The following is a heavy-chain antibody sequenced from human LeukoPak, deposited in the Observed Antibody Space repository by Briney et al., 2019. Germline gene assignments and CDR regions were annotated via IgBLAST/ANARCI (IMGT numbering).Heavy chain of an antibody. Sequence: GGSLRLSCAASGFTFSNYCMSWVRQAPGKGLEWVANIKEDGNPKYYVDSVKGRFTISRDNAKNSLYLQMSSLRPDGTAVYDCARDIPSTVTWNWGQGTLVTVSS. V-gene: IGHV3-7*05. CDR1: GFTFSNYC. J-gene: IGHJ4*02. D-gene: IGHD4-17*01. CDR2: IKEDGNPK. CDR3: ARDIPSTVTWN.